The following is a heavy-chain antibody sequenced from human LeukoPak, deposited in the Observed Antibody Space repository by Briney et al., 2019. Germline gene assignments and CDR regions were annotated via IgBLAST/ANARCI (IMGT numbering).Heavy chain of an antibody. CDR3: ARDWPGYSSSWGAFYYYYMDV. J-gene: IGHJ6*03. V-gene: IGHV1-18*01. Sequence: GASVKVSCKAPGYTFTRYGISWVRQAPGQGLEWMGWISAYNGNTNYAQKLQGRVTMTTDTSTSTAYMELRSLRSDDTAVYYCARDWPGYSSSWGAFYYYYMDVWGKGTTVTVSS. CDR2: ISAYNGNT. CDR1: GYTFTRYG. D-gene: IGHD6-13*01.